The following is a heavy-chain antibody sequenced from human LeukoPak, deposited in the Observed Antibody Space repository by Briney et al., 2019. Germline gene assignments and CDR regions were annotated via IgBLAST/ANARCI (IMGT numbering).Heavy chain of an antibody. Sequence: GASVKVSCKASGYTFTGYYMHWVRQAPGQGLEWMGWINPNSGGTNYAQKFQGRVTMTRDTSISTAYMELSRLRSDDTAVYYCASGIDYYDREGGNAPTDYWGQGTLVTVSS. J-gene: IGHJ4*02. CDR2: INPNSGGT. D-gene: IGHD3-22*01. V-gene: IGHV1-2*02. CDR3: ASGIDYYDREGGNAPTDY. CDR1: GYTFTGYY.